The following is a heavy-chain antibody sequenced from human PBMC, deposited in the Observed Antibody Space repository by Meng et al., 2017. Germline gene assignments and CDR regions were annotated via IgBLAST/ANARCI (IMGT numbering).Heavy chain of an antibody. CDR3: TRDGYSECSRTSFVDA. CDR1: RHPLPSCA. D-gene: IGHD2-2*01. V-gene: IGHV7-4-1*04. J-gene: IGHJ5*02. CDR2: IHTKTGIP. Sequence: QVQRLQSGADLGWPRRAVNVSPMAWRHPLPSCAIYWLRHAPCLLLQWSVWIHTKTGIPTFVPSFTGRVAVSWDSSVSVTYFQISGLNADDTAVYYCTRDGYSECSRTSFVDAGGQGTLVTVSS.